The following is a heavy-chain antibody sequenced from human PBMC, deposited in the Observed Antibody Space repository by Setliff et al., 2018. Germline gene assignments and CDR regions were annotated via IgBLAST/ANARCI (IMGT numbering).Heavy chain of an antibody. CDR1: GYTFTDYA. D-gene: IGHD3-22*01. V-gene: IGHV1-3*01. CDR2: INPGNGNT. J-gene: IGHJ6*03. Sequence: ASVKVSCKASGYTFTDYAMHWVRQAPGQRLEWMGWINPGNGNTKYSQKFQGRVTITRDTSASTAYMELSSLRSEDTAVYYCARDKGYDSSGYYFYFYYYMDVWGKGTTVTVSS. CDR3: ARDKGYDSSGYYFYFYYYMDV.